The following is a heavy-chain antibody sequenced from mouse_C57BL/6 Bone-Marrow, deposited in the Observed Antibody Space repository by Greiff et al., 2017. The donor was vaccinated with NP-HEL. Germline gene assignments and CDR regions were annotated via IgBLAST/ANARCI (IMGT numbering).Heavy chain of an antibody. Sequence: EVKLVESGGGLVQPGGSLKLSCAASGFTFSDYGMAWVRQAPRKGPEWVAFISNLAYSIYYADTVTGRFTISRENAKNTLYLEMSSLRSEDTAMYYCARRGGPSYYAMDYWGQGTSVTVSS. V-gene: IGHV5-15*04. J-gene: IGHJ4*01. CDR1: GFTFSDYG. CDR3: ARRGGPSYYAMDY. D-gene: IGHD1-1*02. CDR2: ISNLAYSI.